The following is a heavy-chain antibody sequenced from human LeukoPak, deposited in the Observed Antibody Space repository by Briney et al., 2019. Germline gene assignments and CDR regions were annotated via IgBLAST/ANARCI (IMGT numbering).Heavy chain of an antibody. CDR3: ARAPMARSGSYGGGWFDP. CDR1: GYSFTSYY. V-gene: IGHV1-46*01. D-gene: IGHD1-26*01. J-gene: IGHJ5*02. CDR2: INPSGGST. Sequence: ASAKVSCKASGYSFTSYYMHWVRQAPGQGLEWMGIINPSGGSTSYAQKSQGRVTMTRDMSTSTVYMELSSLRSDDKAVYYCARAPMARSGSYGGGWFDPWGQGTLVTVSS.